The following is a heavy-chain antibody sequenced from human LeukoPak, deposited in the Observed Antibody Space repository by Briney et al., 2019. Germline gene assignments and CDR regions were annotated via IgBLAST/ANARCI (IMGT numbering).Heavy chain of an antibody. D-gene: IGHD6-19*01. CDR2: ISWNSGSI. Sequence: PGGSLRLSCAGSGFIFNNYAMHWVRQPPGKGLEWVSGISWNSGSIDYADSVKGRFTISRDNAKNSLYLQMNSLRVEDTAFYYCAKDNRRHYTSGPNPDSLHWGQGALVXVSS. J-gene: IGHJ4*02. V-gene: IGHV3-9*01. CDR1: GFIFNNYA. CDR3: AKDNRRHYTSGPNPDSLH.